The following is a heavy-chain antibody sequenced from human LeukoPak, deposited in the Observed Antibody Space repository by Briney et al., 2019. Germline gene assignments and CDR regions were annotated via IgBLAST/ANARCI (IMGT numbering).Heavy chain of an antibody. V-gene: IGHV3-48*03. D-gene: IGHD6-13*01. CDR2: ISSSGRTI. CDR3: ARASYSSSWYIPNYYYYYMDV. CDR1: GFPFSSYE. J-gene: IGHJ6*03. Sequence: GGSLRLSCAASGFPFSSYEMNWVRQAPGKGLEWASYISSSGRTIYYADSVKGLFTISRDNAKNSLFLQMNSLRAEDTAVYYCARASYSSSWYIPNYYYYYMDVWGKGTTVTVSS.